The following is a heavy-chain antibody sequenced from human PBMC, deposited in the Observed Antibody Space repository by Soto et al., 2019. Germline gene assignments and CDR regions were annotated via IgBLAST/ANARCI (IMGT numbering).Heavy chain of an antibody. V-gene: IGHV1-69*05. CDR2: TIPGFCTA. Sequence: QVQLVQSGAEVKKPGSSVRVSCKASGGTFSKYKITWVRQAPGHGLEWLGGTIPGFCTANCAQKFQGRVTTTPDESTSTAYLEGRSPISDDTSVYYCAIKCSGGACAYAHQFYSGMHVWV. J-gene: IGHJ6*02. D-gene: IGHD2-21*02. CDR3: AIKCSGGACAYAHQFYSGMHV. CDR1: GGTFSKYK.